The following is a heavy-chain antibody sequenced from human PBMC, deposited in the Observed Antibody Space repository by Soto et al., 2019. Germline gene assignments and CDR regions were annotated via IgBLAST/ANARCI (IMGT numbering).Heavy chain of an antibody. CDR1: GFTFRSYA. CDR2: ISRDGSNK. D-gene: IGHD3-10*01. Sequence: VQLVESGGGLVQLGGSRRLSCAASGFTFRSYAIHWVRQAPGKGLEWVAVISRDGSNKYYVDSVKGRFTISRDNSKDTVYLQMNSLRDDDSAMFYCARSRSGAVADSFDFWGQGTLVTVSS. CDR3: ARSRSGAVADSFDF. J-gene: IGHJ4*02. V-gene: IGHV3-30*04.